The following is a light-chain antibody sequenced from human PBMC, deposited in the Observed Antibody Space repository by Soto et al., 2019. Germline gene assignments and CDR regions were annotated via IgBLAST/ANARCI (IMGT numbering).Light chain of an antibody. CDR2: DAS. CDR1: QSVDKD. Sequence: IVMTHSPATLSVSPGEGATLSCRPSQSVDKDLAWYRQKPGQAPSLLVYDASTRATGVPARFSGSGSGTEFTLTITSLQSEDFAVYFCHQYNKWPRTFGRGTKVEI. V-gene: IGKV3-15*01. CDR3: HQYNKWPRT. J-gene: IGKJ1*01.